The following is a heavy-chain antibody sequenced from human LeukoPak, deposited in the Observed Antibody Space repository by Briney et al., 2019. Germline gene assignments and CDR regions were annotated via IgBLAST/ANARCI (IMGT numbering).Heavy chain of an antibody. J-gene: IGHJ4*02. CDR2: IYYSGST. CDR3: ARQGAWELLSHLFDY. D-gene: IGHD1-26*01. V-gene: IGHV4-59*08. Sequence: PSETLSLTCTVSGGSISSYYWSWIRQPPGKGLEWIGYIYYSGSTYYNPSLKSRVTISVDTSKNQFSLKLSSVTAADTAVYYCARQGAWELLSHLFDYWGQGTLVTVSS. CDR1: GGSISSYY.